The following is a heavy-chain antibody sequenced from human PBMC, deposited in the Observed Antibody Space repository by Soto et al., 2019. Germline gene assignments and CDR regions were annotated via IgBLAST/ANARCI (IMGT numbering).Heavy chain of an antibody. J-gene: IGHJ4*02. CDR1: GFTFSSYW. CDR2: IKQDGSEK. D-gene: IGHD3-10*01. Sequence: PGGSLRLSCAASGFTFSSYWMSWVRQAPGKGLEWVANIKQDGSEKYYVDSVKGRFTISRDNAKNSLYLQMNSLRAEDTAVYYCARGTILLWFGEYWAYWGQGTLVT. V-gene: IGHV3-7*03. CDR3: ARGTILLWFGEYWAY.